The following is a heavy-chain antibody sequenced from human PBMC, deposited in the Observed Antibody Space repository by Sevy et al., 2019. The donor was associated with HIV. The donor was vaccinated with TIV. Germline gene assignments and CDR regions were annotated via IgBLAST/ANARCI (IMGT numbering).Heavy chain of an antibody. D-gene: IGHD3-3*01. J-gene: IGHJ3*02. CDR1: GFSVSNNY. CDR3: VRGGYYEGYAFDI. V-gene: IGHV3-66*01. CDR2: IYSGGTT. Sequence: GGSLRLSCAASGFSVSNNYMSCVRQAPGKGLEWVSLIYSGGTTDYADAVKGRFTISRDNSKNMVFLQMNGLRAEDMAMYYCVRGGYYEGYAFDIWGRGTLVTVSS.